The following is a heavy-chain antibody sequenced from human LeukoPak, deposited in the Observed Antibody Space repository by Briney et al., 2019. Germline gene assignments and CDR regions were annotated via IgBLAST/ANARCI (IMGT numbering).Heavy chain of an antibody. CDR1: GFTFSSYS. CDR3: ARSVTGTTRNPDYYYYMDV. J-gene: IGHJ6*03. D-gene: IGHD1-20*01. CDR2: ISSSSSYI. Sequence: GGSLRLSCAASGFTFSSYSMNWVRQAPGKGLEWVSSISSSSSYIYYADSVKGRFTISRDNAKNSLYLQMNSLRAEDTAVYYCARSVTGTTRNPDYYYYMDVWGKGTTVTISS. V-gene: IGHV3-21*01.